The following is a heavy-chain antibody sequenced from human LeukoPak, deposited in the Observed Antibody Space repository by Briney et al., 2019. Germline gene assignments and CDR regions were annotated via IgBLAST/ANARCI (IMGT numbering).Heavy chain of an antibody. Sequence: GASVKVSCKASGYTFTSYGISWVRQAPGQGLEWMGWISAYNGNTNYAQKLQGRVTMTTDTSTSTAYMELRSLRSDDTAVYYCARAVLLWFGELLSPEAFDPWGQGTLVTVSS. V-gene: IGHV1-18*01. D-gene: IGHD3-10*01. CDR3: ARAVLLWFGELLSPEAFDP. CDR1: GYTFTSYG. J-gene: IGHJ5*02. CDR2: ISAYNGNT.